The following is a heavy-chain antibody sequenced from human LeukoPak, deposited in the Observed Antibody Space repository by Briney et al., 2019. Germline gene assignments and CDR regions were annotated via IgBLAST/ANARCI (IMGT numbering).Heavy chain of an antibody. CDR3: TRGGSGPANY. Sequence: GGSLRLSCAVSGLNFRSFWMSWVRQAPGKGLEWVANIKQDGSEKYYVDSVKGRFTISRDNARNSLYLQMNSLRADDTAVYYCTRGGSGPANYWGQGTLATVSS. CDR2: IKQDGSEK. J-gene: IGHJ4*02. CDR1: GLNFRSFW. D-gene: IGHD6-19*01. V-gene: IGHV3-7*05.